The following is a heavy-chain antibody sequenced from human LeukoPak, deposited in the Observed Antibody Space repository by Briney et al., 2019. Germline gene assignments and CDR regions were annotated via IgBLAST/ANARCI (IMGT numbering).Heavy chain of an antibody. CDR2: IFLFRST. CDR3: ARHAGIAAAGRIYYYYYGMDV. V-gene: IGHV4-59*01. J-gene: IGHJ6*02. Sequence: SETLSLTCTVSGGSISSYYWSWIRQPPGKGLEWIGYIFLFRSTNYNPSLKSRVTISVDTSKNQFSLKLSSVTAADTAVYYCARHAGIAAAGRIYYYYYGMDVWGQGTTVTVSS. D-gene: IGHD6-13*01. CDR1: GGSISSYY.